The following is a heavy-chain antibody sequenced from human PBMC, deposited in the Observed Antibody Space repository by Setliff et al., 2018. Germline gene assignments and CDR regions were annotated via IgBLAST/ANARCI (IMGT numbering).Heavy chain of an antibody. D-gene: IGHD1-26*01. V-gene: IGHV5-51*01. J-gene: IGHJ4*02. CDR1: GYTFTSNW. Sequence: PGESLKISCKASGYTFTSNWIAWVRQKPGKGLEWMGIVYPGDSDTQYSPSFQGQVTFSSDKSINTAYLHLSSLKASDTAMYYCAREHVSGHSEYWGQGTLVTVS. CDR2: VYPGDSDT. CDR3: AREHVSGHSEY.